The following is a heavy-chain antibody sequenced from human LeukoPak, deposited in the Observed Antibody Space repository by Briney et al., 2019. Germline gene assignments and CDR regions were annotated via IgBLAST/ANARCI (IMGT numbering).Heavy chain of an antibody. D-gene: IGHD3-10*01. Sequence: PGGSLRLSCVDSGFTFTNAWMSWVRQAPGKGLEWIGRIKSKTDGETTNYAEPVKGRFTISRDDSKSAVYLQMNSLKIEDTAVYYCTTDLGTYYHGSQRLIPIDYWGQGTLVTVSS. V-gene: IGHV3-15*01. J-gene: IGHJ4*02. CDR3: TTDLGTYYHGSQRLIPIDY. CDR1: GFTFTNAW. CDR2: IKSKTDGETT.